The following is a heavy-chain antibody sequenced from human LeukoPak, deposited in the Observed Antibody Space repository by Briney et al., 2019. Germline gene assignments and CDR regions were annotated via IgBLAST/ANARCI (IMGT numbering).Heavy chain of an antibody. J-gene: IGHJ4*02. CDR3: ARGIAAAGTSY. CDR2: IIPILGIA. Sequence: GASVMVSCKASGGTFSSYAISWVRQAPGQGLEWMGRIIPILGIANYAQKFQGRVTITADKSTSTAYMELSSLRSEDTAVYYCARGIAAAGTSYWGQGTLVTVSS. D-gene: IGHD6-13*01. CDR1: GGTFSSYA. V-gene: IGHV1-69*04.